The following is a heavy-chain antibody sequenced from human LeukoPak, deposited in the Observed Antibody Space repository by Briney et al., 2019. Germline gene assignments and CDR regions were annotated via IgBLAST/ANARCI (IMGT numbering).Heavy chain of an antibody. D-gene: IGHD5-12*01. CDR2: IWYDGSNK. CDR3: ARWGYSGYDPIVYYYYGMDV. V-gene: IGHV3-33*01. J-gene: IGHJ6*02. Sequence: GRSLRLSCAASGFTFSSYGMHWVRQAPGKGLEWVAVIWYDGSNKYYADSVKGRFTISRDNSKNSLYLQMNSLRAEDTAVYYCARWGYSGYDPIVYYYYGMDVWGQGTTVTVSS. CDR1: GFTFSSYG.